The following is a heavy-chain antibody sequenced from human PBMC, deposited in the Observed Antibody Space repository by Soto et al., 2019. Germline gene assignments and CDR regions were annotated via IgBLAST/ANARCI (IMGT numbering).Heavy chain of an antibody. CDR1: GFTFSSYS. D-gene: IGHD2-2*01. V-gene: IGHV3-23*01. CDR2: MRGSGGYT. J-gene: IGHJ4*02. CDR3: ATFRFCTSTSCYGREGGF. Sequence: PGGSLRLSCAASGFTFSSYSMSWVRQAPGKGLEWVSTMRGSGGYTYYADSVEGRFAISRDNSKNTLYLQMADLRAEDTAVYYCATFRFCTSTSCYGREGGFWGQGTLVTVSS.